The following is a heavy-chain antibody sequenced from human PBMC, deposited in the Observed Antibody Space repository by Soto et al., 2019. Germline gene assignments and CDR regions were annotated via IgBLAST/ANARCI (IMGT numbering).Heavy chain of an antibody. Sequence: QVRLQEWGPGLVKPSQTLSLKCSVSGGSITTGGRYWSWIRQLPGQGREWNGDIYYRGNTYYNASLKSRVTISVDAAKNQFALKLSSVTAADTAVYYCAQALVFTGGDGFDIWGQGRLVTVSS. J-gene: IGHJ3*02. V-gene: IGHV4-31*02. D-gene: IGHD1-1*01. CDR1: GGSITTGGRY. CDR2: IYYRGNT. CDR3: AQALVFTGGDGFDI.